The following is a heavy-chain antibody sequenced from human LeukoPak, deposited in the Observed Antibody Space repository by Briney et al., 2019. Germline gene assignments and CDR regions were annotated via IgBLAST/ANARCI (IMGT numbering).Heavy chain of an antibody. V-gene: IGHV3-48*03. Sequence: GGSLRLSCAASGFTFSSYEMNWVRQARGRGLEGVSYISCSGCSIYYADSVRGRFTISRDNAKNSLYLQINSLGADDTALYFCAKGGWRTFFDTWGPGALVTVSS. CDR1: GFTFSSYE. J-gene: IGHJ4*02. CDR3: AKGGWRTFFDT. CDR2: ISCSGCSI. D-gene: IGHD6-19*01.